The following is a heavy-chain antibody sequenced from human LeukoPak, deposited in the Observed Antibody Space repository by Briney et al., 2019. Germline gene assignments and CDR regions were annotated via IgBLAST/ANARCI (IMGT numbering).Heavy chain of an antibody. V-gene: IGHV3-74*01. D-gene: IGHD5-18*01. CDR2: INSDGSSR. CDR1: GFTFSNYW. J-gene: IGHJ3*02. Sequence: GGSLRLSCAASGFTFSNYWMHWVRQAPGKGLVWVSRINSDGSSRNYADSVKGRFTISRDNAKNSLYLQMNSLRAEDTALYYCAKDLQAMVTGSDAFDIWGQGTMVTVSS. CDR3: AKDLQAMVTGSDAFDI.